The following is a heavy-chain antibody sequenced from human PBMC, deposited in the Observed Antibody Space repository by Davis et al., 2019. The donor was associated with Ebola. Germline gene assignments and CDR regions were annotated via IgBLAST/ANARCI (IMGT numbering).Heavy chain of an antibody. CDR1: GFTFSSYA. J-gene: IGHJ4*02. D-gene: IGHD3-16*01. CDR2: ISYDGSNK. CDR3: ARDCFKIGRLGELLSPCDY. Sequence: GESLKISCAASGFTFSSYAMHWVRQAPGKGLEWVAVISYDGSNKYYADSVKGRFTISRDNSKNTLYLQMNSLRAEDTAVYYCARDCFKIGRLGELLSPCDYWGQGTLVTVPS. V-gene: IGHV3-30-3*01.